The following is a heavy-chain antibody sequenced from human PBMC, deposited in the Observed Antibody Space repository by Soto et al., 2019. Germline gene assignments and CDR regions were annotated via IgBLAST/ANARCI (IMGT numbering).Heavy chain of an antibody. Sequence: PGGSLRLSCAASGFAFSTYSMHWVRQAPGKGLEWVATISDDGTNKYYADSVKGRFTIARANSKHTLYLQMTRLRAEDTAVYYCPRDGHGDWFDPWGQGTLVTVSS. CDR1: GFAFSTYS. CDR2: ISDDGTNK. CDR3: PRDGHGDWFDP. D-gene: IGHD3-10*01. J-gene: IGHJ5*02. V-gene: IGHV3-30-3*01.